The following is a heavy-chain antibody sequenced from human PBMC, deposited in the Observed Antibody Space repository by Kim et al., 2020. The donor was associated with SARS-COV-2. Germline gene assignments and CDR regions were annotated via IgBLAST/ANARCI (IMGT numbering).Heavy chain of an antibody. Sequence: GGSLRLSCAASGFIFSNYGMHWVRQAPGKGLEWVAVIWYDEKSEYYADSVRGRFTISRDNSKDTVYLQMNSLRAEDTAVYYCARALYYSTADAFDIWGQGKLVRVSS. CDR3: ARALYYSTADAFDI. D-gene: IGHD2-2*01. CDR2: IWYDEKSE. CDR1: GFIFSNYG. J-gene: IGHJ3*02. V-gene: IGHV3-33*01.